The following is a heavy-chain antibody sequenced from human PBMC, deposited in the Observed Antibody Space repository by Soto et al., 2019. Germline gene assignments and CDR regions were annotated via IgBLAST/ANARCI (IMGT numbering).Heavy chain of an antibody. CDR3: ARDRGSSSYYGMDV. Sequence: GGSLRLSCEVSGFTFSMYSMSWVRQSPGKGLEWVAKIPQDGVDGHYADSVKGRFTISRDNAKNSLYLQMNSLRAEDTAVYYCARDRGSSSYYGMDVWGQGTTVTVSS. CDR1: GFTFSMYS. V-gene: IGHV3-7*01. D-gene: IGHD6-6*01. CDR2: IPQDGVDG. J-gene: IGHJ6*02.